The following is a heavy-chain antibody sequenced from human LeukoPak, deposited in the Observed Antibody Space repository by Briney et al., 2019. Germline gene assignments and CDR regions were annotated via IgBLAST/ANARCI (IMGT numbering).Heavy chain of an antibody. D-gene: IGHD4-23*01. J-gene: IGHJ3*02. CDR3: ARDAVYYGGRGAFDI. CDR2: IIPIFGTA. CDR1: GGTFSSYA. Sequence: SVKVSCKASGGTFSSYAISWVRQAPGQGLEWMGGIIPIFGTANYAQKFQGRVTITADESTSTAYMELSSLRSEDTAVYYCARDAVYYGGRGAFDIWGQGTMVTVSS. V-gene: IGHV1-69*13.